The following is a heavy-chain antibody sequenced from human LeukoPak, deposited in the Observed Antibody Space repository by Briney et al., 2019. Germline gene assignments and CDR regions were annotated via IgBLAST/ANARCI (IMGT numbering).Heavy chain of an antibody. CDR1: GFSFSSYS. D-gene: IGHD6-19*01. CDR3: ARDLESGWYLVDY. J-gene: IGHJ4*02. V-gene: IGHV3-21*01. Sequence: GGSPRLSCAASGFSFSSYSMNWVRQAPGKGLEWVSSISSSSSYIYYADSVKGRFTISRDNAKNSLYLQMNSLRAEDTAVYYCARDLESGWYLVDYWGQGTLVTVSS. CDR2: ISSSSSYI.